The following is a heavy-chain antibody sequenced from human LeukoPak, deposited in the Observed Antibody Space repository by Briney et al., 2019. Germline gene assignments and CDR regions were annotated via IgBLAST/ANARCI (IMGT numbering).Heavy chain of an antibody. CDR3: ARDRQRQQEVYDAFDI. Sequence: GGSLRLSCAASGFTFSSYAMNWVRQAPGKGLEWVSSISSSSSYIYYADSVKGRFTISRDNAKNSLYLQMNSLRAEDTAVYYCARDRQRQQEVYDAFDIWGQGTVVTVSS. V-gene: IGHV3-21*01. CDR1: GFTFSSYA. J-gene: IGHJ3*02. D-gene: IGHD1-1*01. CDR2: ISSSSSYI.